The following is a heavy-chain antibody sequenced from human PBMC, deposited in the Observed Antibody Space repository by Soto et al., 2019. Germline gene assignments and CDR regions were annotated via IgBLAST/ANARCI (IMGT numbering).Heavy chain of an antibody. CDR2: IKQDGSEK. CDR3: ASRPPEVNYYGVFDY. V-gene: IGHV3-7*03. CDR1: GFTFSSYW. D-gene: IGHD3-10*01. J-gene: IGHJ4*02. Sequence: GGSLRLSCAASGFTFSSYWMTWVRQAPGKGLEWVANIKQDGSEKYYVDSVKGRFTISRDNAKNSLFLQMNSLRAEDTAVYYCASRPPEVNYYGVFDYWGQGTTVTVYS.